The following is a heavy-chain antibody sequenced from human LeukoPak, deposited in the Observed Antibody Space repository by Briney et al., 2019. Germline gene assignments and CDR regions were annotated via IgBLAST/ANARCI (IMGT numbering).Heavy chain of an antibody. CDR1: GGSISSGSYY. CDR3: ARDSVPRERSFDI. CDR2: IYTSGST. Sequence: RPSETLSLTCTVSGGSISSGSYYWSWIRQPAGKGLEWIGRIYTSGSTNYNPSLKSRVTISVDTSKNQFSLKLSSVTAADTAVYYCARDSVPRERSFDIWGQGTMVTVSS. V-gene: IGHV4-61*02. D-gene: IGHD5-24*01. J-gene: IGHJ3*02.